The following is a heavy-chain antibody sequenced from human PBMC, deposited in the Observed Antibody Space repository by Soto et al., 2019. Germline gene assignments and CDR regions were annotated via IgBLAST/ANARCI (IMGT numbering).Heavy chain of an antibody. Sequence: ASVKVSCKASGYTFTGYYMHWVRQAPGQGLERMGWINPNSGGTNYAQKFQGRVTMTRDTSISTAYMELSRLRSDDTAVSYCVRFQGGIYDSSGDDAFDIWGQGTMVTVSS. CDR1: GYTFTGYY. CDR2: INPNSGGT. CDR3: VRFQGGIYDSSGDDAFDI. D-gene: IGHD3-22*01. J-gene: IGHJ3*02. V-gene: IGHV1-2*02.